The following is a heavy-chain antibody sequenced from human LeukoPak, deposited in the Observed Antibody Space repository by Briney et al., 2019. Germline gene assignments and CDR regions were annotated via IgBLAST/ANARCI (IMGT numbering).Heavy chain of an antibody. CDR2: IWYDGSNK. J-gene: IGHJ3*01. CDR1: GFTFSTYG. Sequence: GGSLRLSCAASGFTFSTYGMRWVRQAPGKGLEWVAVIWYDGSNKYYADSVKGRFTISRDNSKNTLYLQMNSLGAEDTAVYYCARAVGPFDFWGQGTMVTVSP. V-gene: IGHV3-33*01. CDR3: ARAVGPFDF.